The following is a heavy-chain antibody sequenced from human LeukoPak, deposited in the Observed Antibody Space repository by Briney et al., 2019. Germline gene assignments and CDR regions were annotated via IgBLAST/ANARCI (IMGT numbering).Heavy chain of an antibody. V-gene: IGHV1-46*01. Sequence: ASVKVSCKASGYTFTSYFMHWVRQAPGQGREWMGIFSPSGGSTSFAQRFQGRVTMTRDTSTGTVYMELSSLRSEDTAVYYCARHSSGGRYLDYWGQGTLVTVSS. CDR3: ARHSSGGRYLDY. CDR1: GYTFTSYF. D-gene: IGHD2-15*01. J-gene: IGHJ4*02. CDR2: FSPSGGST.